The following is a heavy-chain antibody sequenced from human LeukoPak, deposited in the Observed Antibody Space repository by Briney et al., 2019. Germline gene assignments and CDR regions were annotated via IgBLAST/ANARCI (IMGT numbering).Heavy chain of an antibody. Sequence: SETLSLTCAVYGGSFSGYYWSWIRPPPGKGLEWIGEINHSGSTNYNPSLKSRVTISVDTSKNQFSLKLSSVTAADTAVYYCARVRQLVGIYYYYYYMDVWGKGTTVTVSS. CDR2: INHSGST. V-gene: IGHV4-34*01. J-gene: IGHJ6*03. CDR1: GGSFSGYY. CDR3: ARVRQLVGIYYYYYYMDV. D-gene: IGHD6-6*01.